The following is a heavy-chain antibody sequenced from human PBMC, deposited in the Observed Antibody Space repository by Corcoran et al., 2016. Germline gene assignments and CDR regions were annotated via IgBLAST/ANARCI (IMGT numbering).Heavy chain of an antibody. D-gene: IGHD5-12*01. V-gene: IGHV1-8*01. J-gene: IGHJ6*02. Sequence: QVQLVQSGAEVKKPGASVKVSCKASGYTFTSYDINWVRQATGQGLEWMGWMNPNSGNTGYAQKFQGRVTMTRNTSISTAYMELSSLRSEDTAMYYCARGGGYARQYYYYGMDVWGQGTTVTVSS. CDR2: MNPNSGNT. CDR3: ARGGGYARQYYYYGMDV. CDR1: GYTFTSYD.